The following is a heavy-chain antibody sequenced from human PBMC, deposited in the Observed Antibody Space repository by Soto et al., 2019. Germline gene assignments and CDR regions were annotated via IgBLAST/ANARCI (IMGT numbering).Heavy chain of an antibody. D-gene: IGHD6-13*01. V-gene: IGHV1-58*01. CDR1: GFTFTSSA. Sequence: SVKVSCKASGFTFTSSAVQWVRQARGQRLEWIGWIVVGSGNTNYAQKFQERVTVTRDMSTSTAYMELSSLRSEDTAVYYCAAPGIAASFYYYYGMEVWGQGTTVTVSS. J-gene: IGHJ6*02. CDR3: AAPGIAASFYYYYGMEV. CDR2: IVVGSGNT.